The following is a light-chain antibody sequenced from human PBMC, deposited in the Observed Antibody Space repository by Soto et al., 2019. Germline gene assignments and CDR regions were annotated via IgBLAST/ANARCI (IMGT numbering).Light chain of an antibody. Sequence: DIQMPQTPSSLSAFAGDRVTITCRAGQSIGTSLNWYQQKVGKAPKLLIYITSTLQSGVPSRFSGSGSGTDFTLTINSLQPEDFAAYYCQQSYSSPPTFGQGTKVDI. CDR3: QQSYSSPPT. J-gene: IGKJ1*01. CDR2: ITS. V-gene: IGKV1-39*01. CDR1: QSIGTS.